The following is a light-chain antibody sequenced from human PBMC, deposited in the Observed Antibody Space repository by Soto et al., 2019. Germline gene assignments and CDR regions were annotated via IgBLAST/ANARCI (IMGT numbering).Light chain of an antibody. Sequence: EIVLTQSPGTLSLSPGERATLSCRASQSVSSSYLAWYQQKPGQAPRLLIYGASSRATGIPDRFSGSGSGTDFTLNISRLEPEDFAVYYCQQYGSSLYPFGQGTKLEIK. CDR1: QSVSSSY. J-gene: IGKJ2*01. V-gene: IGKV3-20*01. CDR2: GAS. CDR3: QQYGSSLYP.